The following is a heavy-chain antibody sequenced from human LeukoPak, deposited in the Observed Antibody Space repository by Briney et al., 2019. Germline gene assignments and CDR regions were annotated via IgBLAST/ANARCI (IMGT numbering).Heavy chain of an antibody. CDR2: INPSGGST. CDR1: GYTFTSYG. CDR3: ARDQPSGALRFLEWLSGWFDP. D-gene: IGHD3-3*01. V-gene: IGHV1-46*01. J-gene: IGHJ5*02. Sequence: ASVKVSCKASGYTFTSYGISWVRQAPGQGLEWMGIINPSGGSTSYAQKFQGRVTMTRDTSTSTVYMELSSLRSEDTAVYYCARDQPSGALRFLEWLSGWFDPWGQGTLVTVSS.